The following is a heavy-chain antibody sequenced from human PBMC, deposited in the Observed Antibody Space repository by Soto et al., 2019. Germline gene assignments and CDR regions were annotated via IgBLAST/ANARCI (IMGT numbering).Heavy chain of an antibody. J-gene: IGHJ5*02. V-gene: IGHV3-23*01. CDR1: GFPFSTTD. Sequence: EFQVMQSGGGLVQPGGSLRLACAASGFPFSTTDMSWVRQAPGKGLEWVSTIRGGGETTYYADSVKGRFTISRDNFKNTVYLQMDGLRVDDTALYYCAKNSGWFNTWGQGALVTVSS. CDR3: AKNSGWFNT. CDR2: IRGGGETT. D-gene: IGHD3-10*01.